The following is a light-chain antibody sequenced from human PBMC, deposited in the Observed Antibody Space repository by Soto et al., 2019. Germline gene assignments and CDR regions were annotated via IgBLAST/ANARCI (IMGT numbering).Light chain of an antibody. Sequence: QSALTQPASVSGSPGQSITISCTGTSSDVGGYNYVSWYQQHPGKAPKLMIYDVSNRPSWVSNRFSGSKSGNTASLTISGLQAEDEADYYCSSYTSSSTYVLFGGGTKLTVL. CDR3: SSYTSSSTYVL. J-gene: IGLJ2*01. V-gene: IGLV2-14*01. CDR2: DVS. CDR1: SSDVGGYNY.